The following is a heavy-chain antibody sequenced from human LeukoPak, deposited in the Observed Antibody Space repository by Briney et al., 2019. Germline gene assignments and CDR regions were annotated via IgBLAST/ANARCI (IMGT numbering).Heavy chain of an antibody. CDR1: GFTFSSYG. CDR3: AKVMETYYYDSSGYLDY. V-gene: IGHV3-23*01. J-gene: IGHJ4*02. D-gene: IGHD3-22*01. CDR2: ISGSGGST. Sequence: GGSLRLSCAASGFTFSSYGMSWVRQAPGKGLEWVSAISGSGGSTYYADSVKGRFTISRDNSKNTLYLQMNSLRAEDTAVYYCAKVMETYYYDSSGYLDYWGQGTLVTVSS.